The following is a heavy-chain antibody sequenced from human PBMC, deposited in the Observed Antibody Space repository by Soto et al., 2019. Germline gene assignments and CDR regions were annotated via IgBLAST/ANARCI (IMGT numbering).Heavy chain of an antibody. V-gene: IGHV4-30-4*01. J-gene: IGHJ1*01. CDR3: ATVRPHYFAI. CDR2: IYFSGKT. CDR1: GGSISSDDDY. Sequence: SETLSLTCTVSGGSISSDDDYWSWIRQPPGKGLEWLGFIYFSGKTYYSPSLKSRLTISIDTSKNQFSLSLSSVTAADTAVYYCATVRPHYFAIWGQGTLVTVSS. D-gene: IGHD3-10*01.